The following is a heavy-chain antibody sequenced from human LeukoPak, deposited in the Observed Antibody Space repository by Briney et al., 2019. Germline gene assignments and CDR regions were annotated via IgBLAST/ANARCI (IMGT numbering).Heavy chain of an antibody. V-gene: IGHV3-74*01. CDR1: GFTFSSYE. CDR3: ARDGVVASIERKEYFQH. CDR2: INNDGSDT. D-gene: IGHD2-21*02. Sequence: PGGSLRLSCAVSGFTFSSYEMNWVRQAPRKGLVWVSRINNDGSDTIYPDSVRGRFTVSRDNAKNTVYLQMSSLRAEDTAVYYCARDGVVASIERKEYFQHWGQGTLVTVSS. J-gene: IGHJ1*01.